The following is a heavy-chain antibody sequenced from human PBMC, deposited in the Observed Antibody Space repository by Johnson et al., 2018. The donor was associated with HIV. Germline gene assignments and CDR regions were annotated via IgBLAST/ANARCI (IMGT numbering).Heavy chain of an antibody. D-gene: IGHD3-22*01. CDR2: ISSSGSTI. Sequence: VQLVESGGGVVQPGRSLRLSCAASGFTFSTYAMHWVRQAPGKGLEWVSYISSSGSTIYYADSVKGRFTISRDNAKNSLYLQMNSLRAEDTAVYYCARSMGYSSGYYSPYGADAFDIWGQGTMVTVSS. V-gene: IGHV3-48*04. J-gene: IGHJ3*02. CDR3: ARSMGYSSGYYSPYGADAFDI. CDR1: GFTFSTYA.